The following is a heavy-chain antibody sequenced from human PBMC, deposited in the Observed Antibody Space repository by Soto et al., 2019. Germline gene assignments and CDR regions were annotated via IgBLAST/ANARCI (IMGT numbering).Heavy chain of an antibody. Sequence: EVQLVESGGGLVQPGGSLRLSCEASGFNFSAYWMGWVRQAPGTGLQWVATIKTDGSEKYYVDSVTGRFTISRDNDKNSLYLQLNTLRVEDTGVYYCARPVRGSPEDVWGQGTTVTVSS. D-gene: IGHD3-16*01. J-gene: IGHJ6*02. CDR1: GFNFSAYW. CDR3: ARPVRGSPEDV. V-gene: IGHV3-7*05. CDR2: IKTDGSEK.